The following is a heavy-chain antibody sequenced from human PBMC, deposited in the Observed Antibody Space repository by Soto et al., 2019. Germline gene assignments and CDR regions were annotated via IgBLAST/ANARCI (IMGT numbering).Heavy chain of an antibody. CDR1: GGSFSGYY. J-gene: IGHJ2*01. Sequence: PSETRSLTCAVYGGSFSGYYWNWIRQPPGKGLEWIGEINHGGSTKNNPSLRSRVTISVDTSKNQFSLELTSVTAGDTAGYYCGRVRSSALPRVAYWYFDLWRRGTLVTVSS. V-gene: IGHV4-34*01. CDR2: INHGGST. CDR3: GRVRSSALPRVAYWYFDL. D-gene: IGHD6-13*01.